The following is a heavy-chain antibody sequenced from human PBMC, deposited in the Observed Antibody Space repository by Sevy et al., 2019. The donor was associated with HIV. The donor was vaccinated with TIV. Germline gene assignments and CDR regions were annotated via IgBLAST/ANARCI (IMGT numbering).Heavy chain of an antibody. J-gene: IGHJ2*01. CDR2: ISNSGSTI. D-gene: IGHD6-13*01. V-gene: IGHV3-11*01. Sequence: GGSLRLSCAASKFTFSDYYMSWIRQAPGKGLEWVSYISNSGSTIYYADSVKGRFTISRDNAQSSMYLQMNRLRAEDTAVYYCAREGYLRYFDFRGRGTLVTVSS. CDR3: AREGYLRYFDF. CDR1: KFTFSDYY.